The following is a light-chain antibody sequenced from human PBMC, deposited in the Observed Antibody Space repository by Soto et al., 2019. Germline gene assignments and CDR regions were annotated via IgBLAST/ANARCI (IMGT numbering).Light chain of an antibody. J-gene: IGKJ1*01. CDR2: NAS. CDR3: QQYTSSPVR. Sequence: IVLAQSPDTLSLSPGERATLSCRASQSVSSNYLAWYQQKLGQAPRLLIYNASRRATGIPDRFSGSGSGTDFTLTISRLEPEDFAVYFCQQYTSSPVRFGHVTKV. V-gene: IGKV3-20*01. CDR1: QSVSSNY.